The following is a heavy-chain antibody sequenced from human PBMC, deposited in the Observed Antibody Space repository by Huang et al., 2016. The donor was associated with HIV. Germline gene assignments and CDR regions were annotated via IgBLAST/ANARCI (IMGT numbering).Heavy chain of an antibody. D-gene: IGHD2-8*02. CDR3: AKGSGHFDS. V-gene: IGHV3-30*02. CDR2: SSYDGNGR. Sequence: SSYGIHWVRQAPGKGLEWVAFSSYDGNGRSYAGSVKGRFSISRQNSKSTVSLQMNSLIVEESGVYFCAKGSGHFDSWGQGTLVTVSP. CDR1: SSYG. J-gene: IGHJ5*01.